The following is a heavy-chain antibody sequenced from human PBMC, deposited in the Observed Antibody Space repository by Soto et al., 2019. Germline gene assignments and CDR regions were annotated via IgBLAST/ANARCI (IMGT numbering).Heavy chain of an antibody. V-gene: IGHV4-39*01. D-gene: IGHD2-15*01. CDR2: IDNNGVT. J-gene: IGHJ4*02. Sequence: KASETLSLTCIVSGGSVYSNCHSWGWLRQPPGKGLEWIGSIDNNGVTSYNSSLKRRVTISRDTSKNQFSLRLTSVTAADTAVYYCGKILVGATGHTDADSWGPGTLVTVSS. CDR3: GKILVGATGHTDADS. CDR1: GGSVYSNCHS.